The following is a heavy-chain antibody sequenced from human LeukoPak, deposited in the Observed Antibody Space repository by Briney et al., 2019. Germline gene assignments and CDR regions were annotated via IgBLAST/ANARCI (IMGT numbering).Heavy chain of an antibody. J-gene: IGHJ6*02. D-gene: IGHD3-22*01. CDR2: ISSSSSYI. CDR3: ARDGFRGGKASITMIDLRRGDPMDV. CDR1: GFTFSSYS. Sequence: GGSLRLSCAASGFTFSSYSMNWVRQAPGKGLEWVSSISSSSSYIYYADSVKGRFTISRDNAKNSLYLQMNSLRAEDTAVYYCARDGFRGGKASITMIDLRRGDPMDVWGQGTTVTVSS. V-gene: IGHV3-21*01.